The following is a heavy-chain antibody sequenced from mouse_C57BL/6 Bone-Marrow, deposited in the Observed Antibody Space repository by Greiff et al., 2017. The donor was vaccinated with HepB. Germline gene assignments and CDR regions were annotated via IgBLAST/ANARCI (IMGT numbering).Heavy chain of an antibody. CDR2: ISNGGGST. CDR3: ARHDYGSSAGFDY. CDR1: GFTFSDYY. J-gene: IGHJ2*01. D-gene: IGHD1-1*01. V-gene: IGHV5-12*01. Sequence: EVKVEESGGGLVQPGGSLKLSCAASGFTFSDYYMYWVRQTPEKRLEWVAYISNGGGSTYYPDTVKGRFTISRDNAKNTLYLQMSRLKSEDTAMYYCARHDYGSSAGFDYWGQGTTLTVSS.